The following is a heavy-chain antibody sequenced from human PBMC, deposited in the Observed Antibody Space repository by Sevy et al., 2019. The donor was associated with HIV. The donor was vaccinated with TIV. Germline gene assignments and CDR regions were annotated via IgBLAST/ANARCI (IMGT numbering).Heavy chain of an antibody. V-gene: IGHV4-30-4*01. CDR3: ARGDSSFHFDY. Sequence: LRLSCTVSGGSISSGDYYWSWIRQPPGKGLEWIGYIYYSGSTYYNPSLKSRVTISVDTSKNQFSLKLSSVTAADTAVYYCARGDSSFHFDYWGQGTLVTVSS. CDR1: GGSISSGDYY. D-gene: IGHD6-6*01. J-gene: IGHJ4*02. CDR2: IYYSGST.